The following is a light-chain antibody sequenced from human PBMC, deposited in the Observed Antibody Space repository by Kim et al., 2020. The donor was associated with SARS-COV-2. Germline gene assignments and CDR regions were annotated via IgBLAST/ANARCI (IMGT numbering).Light chain of an antibody. J-gene: IGLJ2*01. Sequence: GQRVTIACSGGRSNSGINSVSWYRQLPGTAPKVLICDNDKRPSGIPDRFSGSKSGTSATLAITGLQTGDEADYYCATWDSRPSAVVFGGGTQLTVL. V-gene: IGLV1-51*01. CDR3: ATWDSRPSAVV. CDR1: RSNSGINS. CDR2: DND.